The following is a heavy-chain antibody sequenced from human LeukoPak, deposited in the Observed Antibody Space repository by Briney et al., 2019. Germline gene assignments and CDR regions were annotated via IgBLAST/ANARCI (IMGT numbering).Heavy chain of an antibody. CDR2: IYPGDSDT. Sequence: GESLKISCKGSGYSSTSYWIGWVRQMPGKGLEWMGIIYPGDSDTRYSPSFQGQVTISADKSISTAYLQWSSLKASDTAMYYCASRVGAIADAFDIWGQGTMVTVSS. CDR3: ASRVGAIADAFDI. CDR1: GYSSTSYW. J-gene: IGHJ3*02. V-gene: IGHV5-51*01. D-gene: IGHD1-26*01.